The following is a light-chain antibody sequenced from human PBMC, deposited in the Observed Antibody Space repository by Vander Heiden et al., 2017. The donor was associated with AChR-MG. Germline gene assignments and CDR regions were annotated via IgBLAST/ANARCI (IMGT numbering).Light chain of an antibody. V-gene: IGKV3-11*01. CDR1: QRVSSY. CDR2: DAS. J-gene: IGKJ4*01. CDR3: QQRSNWPPLT. Sequence: EIVLTQSPATLSLSPGERATLSCRASQRVSSYLAWYQQKPGQAPRLLIYDASNRATGIPARFSGSGSGTDVTLTSSSLEPEDFAVYYCQQRSNWPPLTFGGGTKVEIK.